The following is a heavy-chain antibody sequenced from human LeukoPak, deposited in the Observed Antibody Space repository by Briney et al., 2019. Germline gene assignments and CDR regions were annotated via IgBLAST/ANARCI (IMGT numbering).Heavy chain of an antibody. CDR3: ARQADYVWGSYRYFDY. D-gene: IGHD3-16*02. V-gene: IGHV4-39*01. CDR2: IYYSGST. Sequence: SETLSLTCTVSGGSISSSSYYWGWIRQPPGKGLEWIGSIYYSGSTYYNPSLKSRVTISVDTSKNQFSLKLSSVTAADTAVYYCARQADYVWGSYRYFDYWGQGTLVTVSS. CDR1: GGSISSSSYY. J-gene: IGHJ4*02.